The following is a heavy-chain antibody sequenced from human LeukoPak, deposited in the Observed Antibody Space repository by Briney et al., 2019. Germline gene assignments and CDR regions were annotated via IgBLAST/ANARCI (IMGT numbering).Heavy chain of an antibody. J-gene: IGHJ4*02. V-gene: IGHV3-23*01. D-gene: IGHD5-18*01. CDR2: ISGSGGST. CDR3: AKATAMARFDY. CDR1: GFTFSSYS. Sequence: GGSLRLSCAASGFTFSSYSMNWVRQAPGKGLEWVSAISGSGGSTYYADSVKGRFTISRDNSKNTLYLQMNSLRAEDTAVYYCAKATAMARFDYWGQGTLVTVSS.